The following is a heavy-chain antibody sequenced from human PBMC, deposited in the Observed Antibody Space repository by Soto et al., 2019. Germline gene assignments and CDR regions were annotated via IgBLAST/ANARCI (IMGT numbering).Heavy chain of an antibody. CDR2: ISHSGNT. CDR1: GGSISSGRYS. J-gene: IGHJ6*02. V-gene: IGHV4-30-2*01. CDR3: ARWVYYYGMDV. Sequence: PSETLSLTCAVSGGSISSGRYSWSWIRQPPGKGLEWIGYISHSGNTYYNPSLKSRVTISVDGSKNEFSLRLRSVTAADTAVYYCARWVYYYGMDVWGQGTTATVSS.